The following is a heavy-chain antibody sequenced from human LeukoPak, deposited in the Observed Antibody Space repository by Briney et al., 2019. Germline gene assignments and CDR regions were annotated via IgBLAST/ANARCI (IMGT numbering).Heavy chain of an antibody. CDR2: IYSVGST. CDR1: RIIVSINY. J-gene: IGHJ5*02. Sequence: GGSLRLSCAVSRIIVSINYMTWVRQAPGKGLVWDSVIYSVGSTNYADSVKGRFTISRDNSKNTLYLKLNSLRAEDTAVYYWARDRGWFDAWGEGTLVTVSS. CDR3: ARDRGWFDA. V-gene: IGHV3-66*01.